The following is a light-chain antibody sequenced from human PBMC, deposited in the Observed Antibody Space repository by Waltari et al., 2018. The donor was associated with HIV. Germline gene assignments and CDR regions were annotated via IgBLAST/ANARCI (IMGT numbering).Light chain of an antibody. CDR2: DTT. CDR3: LLSYNGARV. V-gene: IGLV7-46*01. J-gene: IGLJ3*02. CDR1: TGPVTNAHY. Sequence: QAVVTQEPSLTVSPGGTVNLTCDSSTGPVTNAHYPYWLQQRPGQPPMTLIFDTTKRHSWTPARFSGSLLGGKAALTLSGAQSEDEAEYYCLLSYNGARVFGGGTKVTVL.